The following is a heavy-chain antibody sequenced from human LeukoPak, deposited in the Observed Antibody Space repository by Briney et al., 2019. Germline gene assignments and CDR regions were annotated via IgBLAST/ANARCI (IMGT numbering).Heavy chain of an antibody. CDR1: GYTFTSYG. D-gene: IGHD3-10*01. J-gene: IGHJ4*02. CDR3: ARVYSTNYYGSGDRPFLFDY. V-gene: IGHV1-18*01. CDR2: ISTYYGNT. Sequence: ASVKVACKASGYTFTSYGFSWVRQAPGQGLEWMGWISTYYGNTNYAQKQQDRVTMTTDTSTSTAYMELTSLRSDDTAVYYCARVYSTNYYGSGDRPFLFDYWGQGTVVTVSS.